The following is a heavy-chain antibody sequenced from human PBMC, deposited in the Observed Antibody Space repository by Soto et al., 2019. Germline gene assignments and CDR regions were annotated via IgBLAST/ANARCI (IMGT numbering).Heavy chain of an antibody. CDR1: GYTFTGYY. Sequence: GASVKVSCKASGYTFTGYYMHWVRQAPGQGLEWMGWINPNSGGTNYAQKFQGRVTMTRDTSIGTAYMELSRLRSDDTAVYYCARIGSGGHYDFWSGYYGGNWFDPWGQGTLVTVSS. D-gene: IGHD3-3*01. CDR3: ARIGSGGHYDFWSGYYGGNWFDP. J-gene: IGHJ5*02. V-gene: IGHV1-2*02. CDR2: INPNSGGT.